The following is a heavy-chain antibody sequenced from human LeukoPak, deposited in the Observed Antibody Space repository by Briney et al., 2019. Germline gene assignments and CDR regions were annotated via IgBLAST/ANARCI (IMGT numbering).Heavy chain of an antibody. CDR2: IKGDGAAR. J-gene: IGHJ6*02. V-gene: IGHV3-7*05. CDR3: ARDRMPSRYCGLDV. CDR1: GFTFSSHY. Sequence: PGGSLRLSCAASGFTFSSHYMSWVRQAPGKGLEWVANIKGDGAARYYVDSVKGRFTISRDNADNSLFLQMNSLRVDDTAVYYCARDRMPSRYCGLDVWGQGTTVTVSS. D-gene: IGHD2-2*01.